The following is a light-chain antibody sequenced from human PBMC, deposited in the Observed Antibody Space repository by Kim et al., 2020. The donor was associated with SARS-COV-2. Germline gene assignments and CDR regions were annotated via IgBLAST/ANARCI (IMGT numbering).Light chain of an antibody. CDR2: DVS. J-gene: IGLJ2*01. V-gene: IGLV2-14*03. CDR3: SSYGTISALLV. CDR1: SSDVGGFNY. Sequence: QSALTQPASVSGSPGQSIAISCTGSSSDVGGFNYVSWYQQHPGKAPKLVIYDVSSRPSGISSRFSGSKSDNTASLTISALQAEDEADYYCSSYGTISALLVFGGGTQLTVL.